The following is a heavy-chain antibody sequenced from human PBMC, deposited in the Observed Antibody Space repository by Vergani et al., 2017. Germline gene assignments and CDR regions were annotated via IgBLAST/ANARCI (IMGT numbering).Heavy chain of an antibody. D-gene: IGHD5-12*01. CDR3: AKANPRNSGYDYLYYYHAMDV. CDR2: ISGRGGST. V-gene: IGHV3-23*01. CDR1: GFTFNHYA. Sequence: EVQLLESGGDLVQPGGSLRLSCAAPGFTFNHYAMNWVRQAPGKGLEWVSGISGRGGSTYYAGSVKGRFTISRDSSKNTLYLQMNSLSAGDTAVYYCAKANPRNSGYDYLYYYHAMDVWGQGTTVTVSS. J-gene: IGHJ6*02.